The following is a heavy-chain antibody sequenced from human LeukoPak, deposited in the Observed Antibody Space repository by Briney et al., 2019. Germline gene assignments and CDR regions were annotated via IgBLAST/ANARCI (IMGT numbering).Heavy chain of an antibody. J-gene: IGHJ4*01. CDR3: GARRVGPLRPLDF. D-gene: IGHD5/OR15-5a*01. Sequence: SETLSLTCTVSSGSMNTNSYYWAWIRQPPGKGLEWIGNVNSGGTTYYNLALESRVIISLDTSKNQFSLKLTSVTAADTAIYFCGARRVGPLRPLDFWGQGTLVTVSS. CDR2: VNSGGTT. CDR1: SGSMNTNSYY. V-gene: IGHV4-39*01.